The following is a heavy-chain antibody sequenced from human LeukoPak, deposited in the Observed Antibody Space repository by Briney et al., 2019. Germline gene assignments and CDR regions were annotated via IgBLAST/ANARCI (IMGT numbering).Heavy chain of an antibody. Sequence: ASVKVSFKASRYTFISYYVHWVRQAPGQGLEWMGIISPSGGSTSYAQKFQGRVTMTRDTSTSTVYMDLSSLRSDDTAVYYCARGGRGSSWYGNDAFDIWGPGTMVTVSS. CDR1: RYTFISYY. CDR3: ARGGRGSSWYGNDAFDI. CDR2: ISPSGGST. J-gene: IGHJ3*02. D-gene: IGHD6-13*01. V-gene: IGHV1-46*01.